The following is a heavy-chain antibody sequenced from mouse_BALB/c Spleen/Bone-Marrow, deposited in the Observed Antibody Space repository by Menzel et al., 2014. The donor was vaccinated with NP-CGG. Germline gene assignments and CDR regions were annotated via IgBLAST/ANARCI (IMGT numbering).Heavy chain of an antibody. CDR3: ARNSDYGSGYFDV. J-gene: IGHJ1*01. Sequence: VKLMESGPGLVQPSQPLSIPCTVSGFSLTSYGVHWVRRPPGKGLEWLGVIWSGGSTDYNAAFISRLSISKDNSKSQVFFKMNSLQADDTAIYYCARNSDYGSGYFDVWGAGTTVTVSS. D-gene: IGHD1-2*01. V-gene: IGHV2-4*02. CDR2: IWSGGST. CDR1: GFSLTSYG.